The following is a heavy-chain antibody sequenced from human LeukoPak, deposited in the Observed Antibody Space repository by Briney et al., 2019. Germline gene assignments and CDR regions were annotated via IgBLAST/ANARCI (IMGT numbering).Heavy chain of an antibody. Sequence: SETLSLTCSVSGGSISPFYWSWIRQPPGRGLEWIGYIYYTGATTYNISLKSRVTILVDTSRNQLSLRLTSVTAADTAVYYCARGGSWYSGGSSWGQGTLVTVSS. J-gene: IGHJ5*02. CDR3: ARGGSWYSGGSS. CDR1: GGSISPFY. D-gene: IGHD6-13*01. V-gene: IGHV4-59*01. CDR2: IYYTGAT.